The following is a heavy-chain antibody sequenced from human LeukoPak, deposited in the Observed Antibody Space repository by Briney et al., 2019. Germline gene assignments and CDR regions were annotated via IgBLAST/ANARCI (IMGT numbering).Heavy chain of an antibody. J-gene: IGHJ5*01. D-gene: IGHD6-19*01. Sequence: GGSLRLSCTASGFAFSVYAMSWLRQPPGKGLEWVSTINANSGTTSYAASVRGRFTISRDNSKNTLYLQLDTLRADDTATYYCAKPISGGLAVTADWFHPWGQGTLVVVSS. V-gene: IGHV3-23*01. CDR2: INANSGTT. CDR1: GFAFSVYA. CDR3: AKPISGGLAVTADWFHP.